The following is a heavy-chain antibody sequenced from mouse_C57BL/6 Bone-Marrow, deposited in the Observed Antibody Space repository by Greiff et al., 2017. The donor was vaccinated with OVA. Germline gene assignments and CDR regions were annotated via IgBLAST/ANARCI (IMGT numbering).Heavy chain of an antibody. CDR2: INPNYGTT. CDR1: GYSFTDYN. J-gene: IGHJ1*03. D-gene: IGHD1-1*01. CDR3: AFYYGSSYRYFYV. Sequence: EVQLQQSGPELVKPGASVKISCKASGYSFTDYNMNWVKQSNGKSLEWIGLINPNYGTTSYNQKFKGKATLTVDKSSSTAYMQLNSLTSEDSAVYYCAFYYGSSYRYFYVWGTGTTVTVTS. V-gene: IGHV1-39*01.